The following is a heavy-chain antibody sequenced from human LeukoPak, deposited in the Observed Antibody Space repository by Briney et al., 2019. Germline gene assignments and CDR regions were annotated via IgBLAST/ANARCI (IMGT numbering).Heavy chain of an antibody. V-gene: IGHV4-59*01. CDR3: ARGLLWIDAFDI. D-gene: IGHD3-10*01. CDR2: IYYSGST. Sequence: SETLSLTCTVTGGSISSYYWSWIRQPPGKGLEWIGYIYYSGSTNYNPSLKSRVTISVDTSKNQLSLKLSSVTAADTAVYYCARGLLWIDAFDIWGQGTMVTVSS. CDR1: GGSISSYY. J-gene: IGHJ3*02.